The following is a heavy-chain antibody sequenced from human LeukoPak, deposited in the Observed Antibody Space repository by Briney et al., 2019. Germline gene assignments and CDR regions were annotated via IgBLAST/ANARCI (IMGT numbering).Heavy chain of an antibody. CDR3: ARDIVVVPAANNWFDP. Sequence: SETLSLTCAVYGGSFSAYYWSWIRQPPWKELEWAGEINHSGSANFNPSLKSRVTISVDTSQNQFSLKLSSVTAADTAVYYCARDIVVVPAANNWFDPWGQGTLVTVSS. V-gene: IGHV4-34*01. CDR2: INHSGSA. CDR1: GGSFSAYY. D-gene: IGHD2-2*01. J-gene: IGHJ5*02.